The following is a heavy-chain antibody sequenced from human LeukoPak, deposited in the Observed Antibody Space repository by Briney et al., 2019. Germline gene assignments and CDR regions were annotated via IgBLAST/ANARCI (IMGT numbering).Heavy chain of an antibody. CDR3: TTDGTTGTTLTPHDY. CDR2: IKRKTDGGTA. Sequence: PGGSLRLSCAVSGFTLSDARMSWVGQSPGKGLEWVGHIKRKTDGGTADYAAPVKGRFTISRDDSKNTLYLQINSLKTEDTSVYYCTTDGTTGTTLTPHDYWGEETLVTVSS. V-gene: IGHV3-15*01. J-gene: IGHJ4*02. CDR1: GFTLSDAR. D-gene: IGHD1-1*01.